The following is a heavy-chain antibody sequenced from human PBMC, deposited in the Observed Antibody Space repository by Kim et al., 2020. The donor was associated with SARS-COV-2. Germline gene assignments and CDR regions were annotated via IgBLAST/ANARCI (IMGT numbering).Heavy chain of an antibody. Sequence: SETLSLTCSVSGGSISRSSYYWGWIRQPPGKGLEWIGSIYYSGSTYYNPSLKSRVTISVDTSKNQFSRKLSSVTAADTAVYYCARSSSSWYGDYYYGMDVWGQGTTVTVSS. V-gene: IGHV4-39*01. CDR3: ARSSSSWYGDYYYGMDV. CDR2: IYYSGST. D-gene: IGHD6-13*01. CDR1: GGSISRSSYY. J-gene: IGHJ6*02.